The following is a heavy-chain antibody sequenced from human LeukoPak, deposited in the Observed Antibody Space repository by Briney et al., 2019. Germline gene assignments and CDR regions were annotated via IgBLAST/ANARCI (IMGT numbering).Heavy chain of an antibody. CDR3: AKYYYDSSGYYHDAFDI. CDR2: IYSGGPT. Sequence: GGSLRLSCAASGFSVSSNYMSWVRQAPGKGLEWVSLIYSGGPTYYADSVKGRFTISRDNSNNTLYLQMNSLRAEDTAVYYCAKYYYDSSGYYHDAFDIWGQGTMVTVSS. CDR1: GFSVSSNY. V-gene: IGHV3-66*01. J-gene: IGHJ3*02. D-gene: IGHD3-22*01.